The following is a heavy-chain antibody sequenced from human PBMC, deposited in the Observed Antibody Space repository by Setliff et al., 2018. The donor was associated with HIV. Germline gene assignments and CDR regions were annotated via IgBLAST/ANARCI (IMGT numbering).Heavy chain of an antibody. D-gene: IGHD5-12*01. CDR2: MSTYNGNT. CDR1: GYTFISYD. V-gene: IGHV1-18*01. Sequence: ASVKVSCKASGYTFISYDISWVRQAPGQGLEWMGWMSTYNGNTNYAQKVQGRVTMTTDTSTSTAYMELRSLRSDDTAVYYCARSEGQWLRPEGALCDYWGQGTLVTVSS. J-gene: IGHJ4*02. CDR3: ARSEGQWLRPEGALCDY.